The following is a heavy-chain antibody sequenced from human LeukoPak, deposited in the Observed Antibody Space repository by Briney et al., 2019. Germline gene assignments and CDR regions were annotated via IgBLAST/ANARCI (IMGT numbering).Heavy chain of an antibody. V-gene: IGHV1-18*01. D-gene: IGHD4-17*01. CDR2: ISAYNGDA. CDR1: GYIFTNYG. Sequence: ASVKVSCKASGYIFTNYGITWVRQAPGQGLEWLGWISAYNGDARYGPRFQGRVTMTTDTSKNTAFIELRDLRSDDTAFYYCARDNGDQRDHWGQGTLVTVSS. CDR3: ARDNGDQRDH. J-gene: IGHJ4*02.